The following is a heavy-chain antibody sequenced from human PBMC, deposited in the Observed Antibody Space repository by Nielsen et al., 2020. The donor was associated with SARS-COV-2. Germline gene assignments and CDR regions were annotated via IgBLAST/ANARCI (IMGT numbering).Heavy chain of an antibody. J-gene: IGHJ2*01. D-gene: IGHD1-14*01. CDR3: ARGGTTGYFDL. CDR1: EINVNNNY. Sequence: SLKISCTASEINVNNNYMSWIRQAPGKGLEWVSYISSSSSYTNYADSVKGRFTISRDNAKNSLYLQMNSLRAEDTAVYYCARGGTTGYFDLWGRGTLVTVSS. CDR2: ISSSSSYT. V-gene: IGHV3-11*05.